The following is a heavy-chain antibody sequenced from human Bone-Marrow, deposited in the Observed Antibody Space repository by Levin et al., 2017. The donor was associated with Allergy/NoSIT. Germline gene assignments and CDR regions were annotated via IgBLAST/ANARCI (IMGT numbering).Heavy chain of an antibody. CDR3: GRREVTTGWHHDAFDI. D-gene: IGHD2/OR15-2a*01. CDR2: TNPADSDT. J-gene: IGHJ3*02. Sequence: PGESLKISCTGSGYTFTKYWIGWVRQMPGNGLEWMGITNPADSDTRYSPSFRGQVTISVDKALGTAYLQWSSMKASDTAMYYCGRREVTTGWHHDAFDIWGRGTMVTVSS. CDR1: GYTFTKYW. V-gene: IGHV5-51*01.